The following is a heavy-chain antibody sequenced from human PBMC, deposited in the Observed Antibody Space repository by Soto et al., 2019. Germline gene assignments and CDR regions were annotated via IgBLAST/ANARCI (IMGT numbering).Heavy chain of an antibody. Sequence: GASVKVSCKASGYTFTSYGISWVRQAPGQGLEWMGWISAYNGNTNYAQKLQGRVTMTTDTSTSTAYMELRSLRSDDTAVYYCARDGKMGATLSEVHYYYGMDVWGQGTTVTVSS. V-gene: IGHV1-18*01. CDR3: ARDGKMGATLSEVHYYYGMDV. CDR2: ISAYNGNT. J-gene: IGHJ6*02. CDR1: GYTFTSYG. D-gene: IGHD1-26*01.